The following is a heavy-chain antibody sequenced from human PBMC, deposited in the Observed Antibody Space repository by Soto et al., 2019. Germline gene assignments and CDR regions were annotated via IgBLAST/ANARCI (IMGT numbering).Heavy chain of an antibody. CDR2: FDPEDGET. D-gene: IGHD2-2*01. CDR1: GYTLTELS. CDR3: ATSVIHGTGNIVVVPAATYQALNGMDV. V-gene: IGHV1-24*01. Sequence: ASVKVSCKVSGYTLTELSMHWVRQAPGKGLEWMGGFDPEDGETIYAQKFQGRVTMTEDTSTDTAYMELSSLRSEDTAVYYCATSVIHGTGNIVVVPAATYQALNGMDVWGQGATVTVSS. J-gene: IGHJ6*02.